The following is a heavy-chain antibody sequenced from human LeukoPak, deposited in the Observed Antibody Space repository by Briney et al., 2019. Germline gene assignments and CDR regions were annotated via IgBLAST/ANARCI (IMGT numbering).Heavy chain of an antibody. CDR2: IYPGDADT. J-gene: IGHJ4*02. Sequence: GESLKISCKGSGYTFATYFIGWVRQTPGKGLEWMGMIYPGDADTRYSPSFQGQVTISADKSINTAYLQWSSLKASDTAIYFCARLGLLRYCSGGNCHSDYWGQGTLVTVSS. D-gene: IGHD2-15*01. CDR3: ARLGLLRYCSGGNCHSDY. CDR1: GYTFATYF. V-gene: IGHV5-51*01.